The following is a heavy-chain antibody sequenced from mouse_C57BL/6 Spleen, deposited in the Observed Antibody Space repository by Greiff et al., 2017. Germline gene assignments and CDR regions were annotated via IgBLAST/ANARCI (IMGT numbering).Heavy chain of an antibody. CDR3: ANYGSRTLYWYFDV. D-gene: IGHD1-1*01. J-gene: IGHJ1*03. Sequence: VQLQQPGAELVRPGTSVKLSCKASGYTFTSYWMHWVKQRPGQGLEWIGVIDPSDGYTNYNHKFKGKATLTVDTSSSTAYLQLSSLTSEDSAVYYCANYGSRTLYWYFDVWGTGTTVTGAS. CDR2: IDPSDGYT. V-gene: IGHV1-59*01. CDR1: GYTFTSYW.